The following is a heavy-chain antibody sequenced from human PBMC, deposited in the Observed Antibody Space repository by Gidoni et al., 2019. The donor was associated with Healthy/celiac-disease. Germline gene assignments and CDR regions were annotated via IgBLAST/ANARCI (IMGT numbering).Heavy chain of an antibody. CDR3: TRRRGCSGWYPFDY. D-gene: IGHD6-19*01. J-gene: IGHJ4*02. CDR2: IRSKANSYAT. CDR1: GFTFSGPA. Sequence: EVQLVESGGGWVTLVGSLKLSCAASGFTFSGPAMHWVRQASGKGLEWVGRIRSKANSYATAYASSVKGRFTISRDDSKNTAYLQMNSLKTEDTAVYYCTRRRGCSGWYPFDYWGQGTLVTVSS. V-gene: IGHV3-73*02.